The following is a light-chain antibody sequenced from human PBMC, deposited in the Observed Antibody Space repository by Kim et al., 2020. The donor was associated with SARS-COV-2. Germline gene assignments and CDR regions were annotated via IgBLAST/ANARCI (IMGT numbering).Light chain of an antibody. CDR3: QAWDGITV. CDR2: QNN. Sequence: SYELTQPSSMSVSPGQTVTITCYGNRLEDKYVSWYQQKLGQPPLLVLYQNNKRTSGVPDYFSGSNSGNTATLTISAIRTMDEADYYCQAWDGITVFGGGTQLTVL. J-gene: IGLJ2*01. V-gene: IGLV3-1*01. CDR1: RLEDKY.